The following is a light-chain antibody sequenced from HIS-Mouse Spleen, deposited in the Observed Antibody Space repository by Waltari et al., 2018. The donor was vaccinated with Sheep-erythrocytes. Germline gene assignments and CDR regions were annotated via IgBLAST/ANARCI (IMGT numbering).Light chain of an antibody. CDR2: DVS. CDR3: CSYAGSYNHV. V-gene: IGLV2-11*01. Sequence: QSALTPPRSVSGSPGQSVTTPCPGTTRDCGGLTYFPWYQQHPGKAPKLMIYDVSKRPSGVPDRFSGSKSGNTASLTISGLQAEDEADYYCCSYAGSYNHVFATGTKVTVL. CDR1: TRDCGGLTY. J-gene: IGLJ1*01.